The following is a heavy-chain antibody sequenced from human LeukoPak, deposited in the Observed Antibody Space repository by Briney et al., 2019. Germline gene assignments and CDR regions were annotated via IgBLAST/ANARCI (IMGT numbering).Heavy chain of an antibody. J-gene: IGHJ5*02. D-gene: IGHD2-8*01. CDR2: FDPEEGET. CDR1: GYTLTVLS. V-gene: IGHV1-24*01. Sequence: GASVNVSCTVSGYTLTVLSMHWVRRAHGKGNEWVGGFDPEEGETIYAQTFQRRLTKTEDPTTDTHYMDQRSLTSEDTAVYYCATVYVGCTNGVCYTRRNWFDPWGQGTLVTVSS. CDR3: ATVYVGCTNGVCYTRRNWFDP.